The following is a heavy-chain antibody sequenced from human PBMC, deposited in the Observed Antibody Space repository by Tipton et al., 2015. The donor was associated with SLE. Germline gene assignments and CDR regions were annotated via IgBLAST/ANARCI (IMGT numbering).Heavy chain of an antibody. CDR2: IRRKVNNHAT. CDR1: GFNFNTSA. J-gene: IGHJ3*02. V-gene: IGHV3-73*01. CDR3: VGSERVGAAFPAFDI. Sequence: SLRLSCIGAGFNFNTSAMRWVRQGSGKGLEWLGRIRRKVNNHATVYSASVKGRFIISRDDSKNTAYLQMNSLKPEDTAVYYCVGSERVGAAFPAFDIWGQGTKVTVSS. D-gene: IGHD1-26*01.